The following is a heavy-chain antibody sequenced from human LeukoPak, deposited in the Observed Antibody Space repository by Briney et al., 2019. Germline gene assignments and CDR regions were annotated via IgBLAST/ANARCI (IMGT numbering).Heavy chain of an antibody. CDR2: ISYDGSNK. CDR3: AREEPRYGDSYSPAAFDI. D-gene: IGHD4-17*01. CDR1: GFTFSSYA. Sequence: GRSLRLSCAASGFTFSSYAMHWVRQAPGKGLEWVAVISYDGSNKYYADSVKGRFTISRDNSKNTLYLQMNRLRAEDTAVYYCAREEPRYGDSYSPAAFDIWGQGTMVTVSA. J-gene: IGHJ3*02. V-gene: IGHV3-30-3*01.